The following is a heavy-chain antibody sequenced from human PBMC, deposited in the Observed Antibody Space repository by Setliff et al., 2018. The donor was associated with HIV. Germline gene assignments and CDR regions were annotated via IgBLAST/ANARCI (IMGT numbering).Heavy chain of an antibody. CDR1: GYSISSGYY. J-gene: IGHJ5*02. V-gene: IGHV4-38-2*01. CDR2: LFYGGST. D-gene: IGHD3-16*01. CDR3: ARHYERLSWFDP. Sequence: SETLSLTCAVSGYSISSGYYWGWIRQPPGKGLEWIGSLFYGGSTNYNPSLKSRVTISVDTSKNQFSLKLSSVTAADTAVYYCARHYERLSWFDPWGQGTLVTVSS.